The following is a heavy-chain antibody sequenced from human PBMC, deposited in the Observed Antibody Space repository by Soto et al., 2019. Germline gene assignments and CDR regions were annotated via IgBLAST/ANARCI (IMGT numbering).Heavy chain of an antibody. CDR1: GGSFSGYY. CDR3: ARFGGTWLDT. CDR2: INHSGST. D-gene: IGHD1-26*01. V-gene: IGHV4-34*01. Sequence: SATLSLTCAVYGGSFSGYYWSWIRQPPGKGLEWIGEINHSGSTNYNPSLKSRVTISVDTSKNQFSLKLSSVTAADTDVYYCARFGGTWLDTRGQVSRVDVSS. J-gene: IGHJ5*02.